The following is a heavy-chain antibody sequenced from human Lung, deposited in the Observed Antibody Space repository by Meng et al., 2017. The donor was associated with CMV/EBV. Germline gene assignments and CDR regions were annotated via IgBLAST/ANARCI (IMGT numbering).Heavy chain of an antibody. CDR2: INPNSGAT. D-gene: IGHD3-3*01. CDR3: ARAESHWSGDLDY. J-gene: IGHJ4*01. V-gene: IGHV1-2*02. Sequence: ASVKVSCKASGYTFTGYYMHWVRQAPGQGLEWMGWINPNSGATNYAQKFQGRVSMTRDMSINTAYIELSRLRSDDTAIYYCARAESHWSGDLDYWGQGKMVTVDS. CDR1: GYTFTGYY.